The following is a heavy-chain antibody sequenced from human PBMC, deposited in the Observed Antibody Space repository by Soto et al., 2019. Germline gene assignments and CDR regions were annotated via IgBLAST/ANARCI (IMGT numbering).Heavy chain of an antibody. V-gene: IGHV1-69*13. CDR1: GRTFISYA. CDR3: ARGYAGWSYFDY. D-gene: IGHD5-12*01. CDR2: IIPIFGTA. J-gene: IGHJ4*02. Sequence: SANYSCNASGRTFISYAIIWVRQARGQGLEWPGGIIPIFGTANYAQKFHGRVTITADETTSTADMELSSLRSEDTAVYYCARGYAGWSYFDYWGQGTLVTVSS.